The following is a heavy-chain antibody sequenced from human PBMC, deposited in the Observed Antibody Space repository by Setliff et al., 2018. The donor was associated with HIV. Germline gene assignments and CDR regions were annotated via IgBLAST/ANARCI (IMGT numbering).Heavy chain of an antibody. J-gene: IGHJ2*01. CDR1: GDSIGDYY. Sequence: PSETLSLTCTVSGDSIGDYYWNWIRQPAGKGLEWIGRVYASAYSNYNPSLKSRVTMSVDTSQNQFSLKLRSVNAADTAVYYCARDWVTRSNYYSSGSPWYFDFWGRGILVTVSS. D-gene: IGHD3-10*01. CDR3: ARDWVTRSNYYSSGSPWYFDF. V-gene: IGHV4-4*07. CDR2: VYASAYS.